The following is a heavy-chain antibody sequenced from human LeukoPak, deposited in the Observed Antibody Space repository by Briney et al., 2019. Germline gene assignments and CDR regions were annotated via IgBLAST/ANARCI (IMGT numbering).Heavy chain of an antibody. J-gene: IGHJ4*02. V-gene: IGHV3-23*01. CDR1: GFTFSSYA. CDR2: IGSGGATT. D-gene: IGHD2/OR15-2a*01. CDR3: AKDTWVRRYFDY. Sequence: PGGSLRLSCAASGFTFSSYAMSRVRQAPGKGLEWVSAIGSGGATTYYADSVKGRFTISRDNSKNTLFLQMNSLRAEDTAVYYCAKDTWVRRYFDYWGQGTLVTVSS.